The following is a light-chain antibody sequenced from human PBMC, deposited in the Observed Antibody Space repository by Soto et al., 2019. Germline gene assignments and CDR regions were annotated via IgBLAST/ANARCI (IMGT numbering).Light chain of an antibody. CDR3: QQSFSTPWT. V-gene: IGKV1-5*01. CDR1: QSISSW. CDR2: DAS. J-gene: IGKJ1*01. Sequence: DIQMTPSPSTLSASVGDRVTINCRASQSISSWLAWYQQKPGKAPKLLIYDASSLESGVPSRFSASRSGPDFTLTISSLQPDDFATYYCQQSFSTPWTFGQGTKGDIK.